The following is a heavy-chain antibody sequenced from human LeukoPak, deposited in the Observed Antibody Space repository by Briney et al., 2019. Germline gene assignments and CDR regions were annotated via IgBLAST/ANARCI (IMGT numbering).Heavy chain of an antibody. D-gene: IGHD3-22*01. CDR1: GASVSNTNYY. J-gene: IGHJ4*02. V-gene: IGHV4-39*01. CDR3: ARRAVTYYYASFAGDFDY. CDR2: LFYSGST. Sequence: SETLSLTCTVSGASVSNTNYYWGWIRQPPGKGLEWIGSLFYSGSTYYNPSLKSRLTISVDTSKNQFSLRLSSVTAADTAVYFCARRAVTYYYASFAGDFDYWGQGTLVTVSS.